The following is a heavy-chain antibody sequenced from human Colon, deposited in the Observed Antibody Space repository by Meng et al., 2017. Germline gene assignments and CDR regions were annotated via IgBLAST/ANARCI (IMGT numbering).Heavy chain of an antibody. V-gene: IGHV4-34*01. CDR2: INHSGST. CDR1: GGSFSGYY. J-gene: IGHJ5*02. D-gene: IGHD5-12*01. CDR3: ARGRYSGYLP. Sequence: QVQLQQWGAGLWKPSETLSLTCAVYGGSFSGYYWSWIRQPPGKGLEWIGEINHSGSTNYNPSLKSRVTISVDTSKNQFSLKLSSVTAADTAVYYCARGRYSGYLPWGQGTLVTVSS.